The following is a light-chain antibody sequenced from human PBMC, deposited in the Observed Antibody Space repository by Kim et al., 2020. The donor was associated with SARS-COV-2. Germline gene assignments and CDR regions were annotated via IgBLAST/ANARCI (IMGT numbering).Light chain of an antibody. Sequence: PGPTASITGSADKLGNKYASWYQQKPGQSPLLVIYQDTKRPSGLPERFSGSNSGNTATLTSGGTQAMDEVDYYCQACDRSSDAYVFGSGTKVTVL. V-gene: IGLV3-1*01. CDR2: QDT. CDR3: QACDRSSDAYV. J-gene: IGLJ1*01. CDR1: KLGNKY.